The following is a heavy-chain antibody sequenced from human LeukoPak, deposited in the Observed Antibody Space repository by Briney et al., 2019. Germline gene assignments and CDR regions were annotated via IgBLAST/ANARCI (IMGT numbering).Heavy chain of an antibody. D-gene: IGHD6-19*01. CDR1: GFTFSGYA. Sequence: GGSLRLSCAASGFTFSGYAMTWVRQAPGKGLECISAISGSGASTYSADSLKGRFTISRDNSKNTLYLQINSLRTDDTAVFYCARGGLGSAFDNWGQGTLVTVSS. V-gene: IGHV3-23*01. J-gene: IGHJ4*02. CDR3: ARGGLGSAFDN. CDR2: ISGSGAST.